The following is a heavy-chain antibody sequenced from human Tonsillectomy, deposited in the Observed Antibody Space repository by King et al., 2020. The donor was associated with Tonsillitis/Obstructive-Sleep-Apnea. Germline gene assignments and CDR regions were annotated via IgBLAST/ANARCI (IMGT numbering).Heavy chain of an antibody. D-gene: IGHD3-22*01. V-gene: IGHV1-46*01. Sequence: VQLVESGAEVKKPGASVKVSCKASGYTFTSYYMHWVRQAPGQGLEWMGIINPSGGSTSYAQKFQGRVTMTRDTSTSTVYMELSSLRSEDTAVYYCAREAHTTEITMIVVVIEPPFDYWGQGTLVTVSS. CDR2: INPSGGST. J-gene: IGHJ4*02. CDR3: AREAHTTEITMIVVVIEPPFDY. CDR1: GYTFTSYY.